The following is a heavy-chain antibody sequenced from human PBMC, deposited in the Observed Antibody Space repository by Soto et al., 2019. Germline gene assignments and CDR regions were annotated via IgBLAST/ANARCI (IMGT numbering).Heavy chain of an antibody. CDR3: AREEYCGTTSCFAFDY. Sequence: QVQLVQSGAEVKKPGASVKVSCKASGYTFTSYYIHWVRQAPGQGLEWMGIINPSGGSTSYAQKFQGRVTMTGDTSTSTGYMELSSLRSEDTAVYYCAREEYCGTTSCFAFDYWGQGTLVTVSS. D-gene: IGHD2-2*01. CDR1: GYTFTSYY. CDR2: INPSGGST. J-gene: IGHJ4*02. V-gene: IGHV1-46*01.